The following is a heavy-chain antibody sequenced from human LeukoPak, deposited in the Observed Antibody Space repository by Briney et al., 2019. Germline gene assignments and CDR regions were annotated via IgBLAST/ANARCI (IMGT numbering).Heavy chain of an antibody. CDR3: AKDGKYDILTGCFDY. V-gene: IGHV3-9*01. Sequence: SGGSLRLSCAASGFTFDDYAMHWVRQAPGKGLEWVSGIIWNSGSIGYADSVKGRFTISRDNAKNSLYLQMNSLRAEDTALYYCAKDGKYDILTGCFDYWGQGTLVTVSS. CDR1: GFTFDDYA. J-gene: IGHJ4*02. D-gene: IGHD3-9*01. CDR2: IIWNSGSI.